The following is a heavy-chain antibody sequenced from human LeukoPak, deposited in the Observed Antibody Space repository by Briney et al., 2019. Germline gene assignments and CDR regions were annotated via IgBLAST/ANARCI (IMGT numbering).Heavy chain of an antibody. CDR3: ARGGTYYGSGSYYHDTNYYGMDV. CDR1: GGTFSSYA. J-gene: IGHJ6*02. Sequence: SVKVSCKASGGTFSSYAISWVRQAPGQGLEWMGGIIPIFGTANYAQKFQGRVTITADESTSTAYMELSSLRSEDTAVYYCARGGTYYGSGSYYHDTNYYGMDVWGQGTTVTVSS. D-gene: IGHD3-10*01. CDR2: IIPIFGTA. V-gene: IGHV1-69*13.